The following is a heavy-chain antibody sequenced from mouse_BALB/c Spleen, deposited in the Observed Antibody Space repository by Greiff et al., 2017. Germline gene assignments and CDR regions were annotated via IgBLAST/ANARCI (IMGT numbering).Heavy chain of an antibody. CDR2: IYPYNGGT. J-gene: IGHJ3*01. Sequence: EVHLVESGPELVKPGASVKISCKASGYTFTDYNMHWVKQSHGKSLEWIGYIYPYNGGTGYNQKFKSKATLTVDNSSSTAYMELRSLTSEDSAVYYCARGYYGSSYVAWFAYWGQGTLVTVSA. CDR3: ARGYYGSSYVAWFAY. V-gene: IGHV1S29*02. CDR1: GYTFTDYN. D-gene: IGHD1-1*01.